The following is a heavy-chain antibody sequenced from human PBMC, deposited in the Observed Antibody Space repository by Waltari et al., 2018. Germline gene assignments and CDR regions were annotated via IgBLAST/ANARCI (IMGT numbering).Heavy chain of an antibody. Sequence: EVQLVESGGGLVQPGGSLRLSCAASGFTFSSYAMHWVRQAPGKGLEYVSAISSNGGSTYYANSVKGRFTISRDNSKNTLYLQMGSLRAEDMAVYYCARETTPGAGQTKRGPMDVWGKGTTVTVSS. CDR2: ISSNGGST. D-gene: IGHD2-15*01. CDR1: GFTFSSYA. J-gene: IGHJ6*03. V-gene: IGHV3-64*01. CDR3: ARETTPGAGQTKRGPMDV.